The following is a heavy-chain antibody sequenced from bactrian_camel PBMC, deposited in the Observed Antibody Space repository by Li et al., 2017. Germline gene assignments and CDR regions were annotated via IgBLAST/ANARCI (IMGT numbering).Heavy chain of an antibody. D-gene: IGHD5*01. V-gene: IGHV3S67*01. CDR2: IDSGGAT. CDR3: AARIGGGRCVGWGKSTGPDWNR. J-gene: IGHJ4*01. CDR1: GYTYISYC. Sequence: QLVESGGGGSVQAGGSLRLSCAASGYTYISYCMGWFRQVPGKERQGVAAIDSGGATWYADTVKARFTISRDSDRKRLYLEMSNLKPEDTAEYYCAARIGGGRCVGWGKSTGPDWNRWGQGTQVTVS.